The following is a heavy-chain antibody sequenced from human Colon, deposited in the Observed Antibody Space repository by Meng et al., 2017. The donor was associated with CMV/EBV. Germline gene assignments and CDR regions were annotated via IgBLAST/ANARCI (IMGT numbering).Heavy chain of an antibody. Sequence: QVQLQQSGPGLVKPSEPLSLTCTGVSFINIDYYWGWIRQPAGKALEYIGRVYANGNTKYNPSLTSRVTISLDTSKKQISLKLTSVTAADTAVYYCVGPHQYFDYWGQGTLVTVSS. V-gene: IGHV4-61*02. CDR1: FINIDYY. CDR2: VYANGNT. CDR3: VGPHQYFDY. J-gene: IGHJ4*02.